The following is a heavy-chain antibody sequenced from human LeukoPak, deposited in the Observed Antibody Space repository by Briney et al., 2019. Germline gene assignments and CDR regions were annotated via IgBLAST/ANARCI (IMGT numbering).Heavy chain of an antibody. CDR2: IHTSGST. D-gene: IGHD3-22*01. CDR1: GGSIGTYY. CDR3: ARAYDYDSTGYYTYYFDY. J-gene: IGHJ4*02. Sequence: PSETLSLTCTVSGGSIGTYYWSWIRQPAGKGLEWIGRIHTSGSTNYNPSLRSRVTMSGDTSKNQSSLKLSSVTAADTAVYYCARAYDYDSTGYYTYYFDYWGQGTLVTVSS. V-gene: IGHV4-4*07.